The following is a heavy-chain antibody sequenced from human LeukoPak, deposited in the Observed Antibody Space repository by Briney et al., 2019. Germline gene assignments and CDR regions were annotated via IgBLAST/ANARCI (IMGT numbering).Heavy chain of an antibody. CDR2: INAYNGNT. D-gene: IGHD4-17*01. Sequence: ASVTVSCKASGYAFTSYGITWVRQAPGQGLEWMGWINAYNGNTYYAQNLQGRVTMTTDTSTSTAYMDLRSLRSDDTAVYYCARDAATVTTSYYYYYGMDVWGPGTTVTVSS. CDR1: GYAFTSYG. J-gene: IGHJ6*02. V-gene: IGHV1-18*01. CDR3: ARDAATVTTSYYYYYGMDV.